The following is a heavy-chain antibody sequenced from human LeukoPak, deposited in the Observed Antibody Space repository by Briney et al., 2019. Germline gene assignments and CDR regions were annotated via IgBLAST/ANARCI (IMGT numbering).Heavy chain of an antibody. Sequence: GGSLRLSCAASRFTFRSYAMHWVRQAPGKGLEWVALISYDGSNQYYADSVKGRFTISRDNAKNSLYLQMNNLRAEDTAVYYCARDRDGGYSSGWLDYWGQGTLVTVSS. CDR3: ARDRDGGYSSGWLDY. CDR1: RFTFRSYA. V-gene: IGHV3-30*04. CDR2: ISYDGSNQ. D-gene: IGHD6-19*01. J-gene: IGHJ4*02.